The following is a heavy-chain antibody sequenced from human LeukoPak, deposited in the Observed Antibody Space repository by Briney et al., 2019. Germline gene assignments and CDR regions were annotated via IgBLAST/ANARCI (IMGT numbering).Heavy chain of an antibody. D-gene: IGHD3-16*01. CDR2: ISAYNGNT. V-gene: IGHV1-18*01. J-gene: IGHJ4*02. CDR1: GYTFTSYG. Sequence: ASVKVSCKASGYTFTSYGISWVRQAPGQGLEWMGWISAYNGNTNYAQKLQGRVTMTTDTSTSTAYMELRSLRSDDTAVYYCARDHGGVFPDMITFGGEYYFDYWGQGTLVTVSS. CDR3: ARDHGGVFPDMITFGGEYYFDY.